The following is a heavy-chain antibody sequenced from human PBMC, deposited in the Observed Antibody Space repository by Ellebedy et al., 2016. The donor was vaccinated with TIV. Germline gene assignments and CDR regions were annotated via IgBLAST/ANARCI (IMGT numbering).Heavy chain of an antibody. CDR3: ARDSKKGWAFDI. Sequence: SETLSLTCTVSGGSISTYYWSWIRQPPGKGPEYIGYVHYTGTTNYNPSLKSRVAISVDSFKNQFSLKLSSVTAADTAVYYCARDSKKGWAFDIWGQGTVVTVSS. CDR2: VHYTGTT. V-gene: IGHV4-59*01. D-gene: IGHD6-19*01. CDR1: GGSISTYY. J-gene: IGHJ3*02.